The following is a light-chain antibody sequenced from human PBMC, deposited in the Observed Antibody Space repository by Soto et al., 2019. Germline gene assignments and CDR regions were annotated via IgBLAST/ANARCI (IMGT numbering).Light chain of an antibody. CDR3: QQYVTSPYT. J-gene: IGKJ2*01. Sequence: DIVLTQSPGTLSLYPGEAATLSCRASQSISNNYLAWYQQQPGQAPRLVIHGASSRATDIPDRFSGSGSGTDFTLTISRLEPEDFAVYYCQQYVTSPYTFGQGTKLEI. CDR2: GAS. CDR1: QSISNNY. V-gene: IGKV3-20*01.